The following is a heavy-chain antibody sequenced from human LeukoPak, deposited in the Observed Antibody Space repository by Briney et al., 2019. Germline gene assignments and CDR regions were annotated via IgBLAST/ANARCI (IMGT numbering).Heavy chain of an antibody. D-gene: IGHD3-22*01. Sequence: GGSLRLSCAVFGFTFSTSAMSWVRQAPGKGVEWVSGIRASDDTTYYVDSVKGRFTVSRDNSKNTLYLQMNSLRAADTALYYCRFYTSGSDYWGRGTLVTVSS. CDR2: IRASDDTT. CDR3: RFYTSGSDY. V-gene: IGHV3-23*01. J-gene: IGHJ4*02. CDR1: GFTFSTSA.